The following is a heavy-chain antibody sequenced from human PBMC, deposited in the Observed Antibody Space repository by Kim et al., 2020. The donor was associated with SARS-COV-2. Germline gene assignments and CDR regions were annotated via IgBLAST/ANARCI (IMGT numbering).Heavy chain of an antibody. CDR2: IYYSGST. Sequence: SETLSLTCTVSGGSISSYYWSWIRQPPGKGLEWIGYIYYSGSTNYNPSLKSRVTISVDTSKNQFSLKLSSVTAADTAVYYCAGYSKMSDAFDIWGQGTMVTVSS. D-gene: IGHD6-13*01. V-gene: IGHV4-59*01. J-gene: IGHJ3*02. CDR3: AGYSKMSDAFDI. CDR1: GGSISSYY.